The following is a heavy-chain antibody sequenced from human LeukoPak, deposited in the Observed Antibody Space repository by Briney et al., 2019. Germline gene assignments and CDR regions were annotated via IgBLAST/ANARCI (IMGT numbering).Heavy chain of an antibody. CDR3: ARRATTERGHSYGLDF. V-gene: IGHV3-21*01. CDR1: GFTFTSYS. D-gene: IGHD5-18*01. CDR2: ISSSSSYI. Sequence: GGSLRLSCAASGFTFTSYSMNWVRQAPGKGLEWVSSISSSSSYIYYADSVKGRFTSSRDNAKNSLYLQMNSLRAEDTAMYYCARRATTERGHSYGLDFWGQGTLVTVSS. J-gene: IGHJ4*02.